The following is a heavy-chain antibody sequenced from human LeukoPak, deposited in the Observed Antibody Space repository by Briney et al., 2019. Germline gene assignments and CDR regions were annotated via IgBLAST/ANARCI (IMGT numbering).Heavy chain of an antibody. Sequence: GGSLRLSCAASGFTFSNYWMSWVRQAPGKGLERVANIKEDGSDKYYLDSVKGRFTISRDNAKNSLYLQMNSLRAEDTAVYHCTKPGGLSLFYRYGSGTSYLDYWGQGTLVTVSS. CDR2: IKEDGSDK. D-gene: IGHD3-10*01. CDR1: GFTFSNYW. J-gene: IGHJ4*02. V-gene: IGHV3-7*03. CDR3: TKPGGLSLFYRYGSGTSYLDY.